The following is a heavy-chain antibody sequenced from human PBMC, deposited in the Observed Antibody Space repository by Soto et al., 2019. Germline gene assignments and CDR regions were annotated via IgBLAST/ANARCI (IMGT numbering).Heavy chain of an antibody. Sequence: PGGSLRLSCAASGFTFSSYAMHWVRQAPGKGLEWVAVISYDGSNKYYADSVKGRFTISRDNSKNTLYLQMNSLRAEDTAVYYCVRSWIVVVPAAENYFDYWGQGTLVTVSS. CDR1: GFTFSSYA. D-gene: IGHD2-2*01. CDR2: ISYDGSNK. J-gene: IGHJ4*02. CDR3: VRSWIVVVPAAENYFDY. V-gene: IGHV3-30-3*01.